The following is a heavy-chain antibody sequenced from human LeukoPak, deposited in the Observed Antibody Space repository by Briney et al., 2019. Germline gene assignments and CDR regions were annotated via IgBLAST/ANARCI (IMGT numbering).Heavy chain of an antibody. J-gene: IGHJ6*03. D-gene: IGHD1-7*01. Sequence: SVKVSYKASGGTFSSYAISWVRQAPGQGLEWMGGIIPIFGTANYEQKFQGRVTITTDESTSTAYMELSSLRSEDTAVYYCARDTGLVELRSYYYYYYMDVWGKGTTVTVSS. V-gene: IGHV1-69*05. CDR2: IIPIFGTA. CDR1: GGTFSSYA. CDR3: ARDTGLVELRSYYYYYYMDV.